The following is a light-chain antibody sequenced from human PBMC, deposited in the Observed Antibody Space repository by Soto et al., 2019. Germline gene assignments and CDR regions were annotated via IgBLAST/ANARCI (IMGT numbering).Light chain of an antibody. CDR1: QRVSSW. J-gene: IGKJ1*01. Sequence: DIQMTQTSSTLSASVGDTVTVTCRASQRVSSWLAWYQQNPGKAPKLLIYDASSLESGVPSRFSGSGSGTEFTLTISSLQPDDFATYYCQQYNSYSWTFGQGTK. CDR3: QQYNSYSWT. CDR2: DAS. V-gene: IGKV1-5*01.